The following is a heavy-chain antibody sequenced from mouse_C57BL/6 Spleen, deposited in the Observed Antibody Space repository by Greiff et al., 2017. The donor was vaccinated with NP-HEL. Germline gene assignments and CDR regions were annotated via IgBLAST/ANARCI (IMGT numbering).Heavy chain of an antibody. CDR2: IYPGDGDT. J-gene: IGHJ4*01. V-gene: IGHV1-82*01. CDR3: ARDYDGGAMDY. D-gene: IGHD2-4*01. Sequence: QVQLKQSGPELVKPGASVKISCKASGYAFSSSWMNWVKQRPGKGLEWIGRIYPGDGDTNYNGKFKGKATLTADKSSSTAYMQLSILTSEDSAVYFCARDYDGGAMDYWGQGTSVTVSS. CDR1: GYAFSSSW.